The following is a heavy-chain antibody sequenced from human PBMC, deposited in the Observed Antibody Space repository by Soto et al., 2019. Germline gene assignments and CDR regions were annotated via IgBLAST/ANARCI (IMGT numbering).Heavy chain of an antibody. V-gene: IGHV4-30-2*01. CDR1: GGSISSGGYS. CDR3: ARAHYGDYGYGMDV. D-gene: IGHD4-17*01. Sequence: QLQLQESGSGLVKPSQTLSLACAVSGGSISSGGYSWSWIRQPPGKGLEWIGYIYHTGTTYYDPSLKSRVTISVDRSRNQFSLKLSSVTAADTAVYYCARAHYGDYGYGMDVWGQGTTVTVSS. J-gene: IGHJ6*02. CDR2: IYHTGTT.